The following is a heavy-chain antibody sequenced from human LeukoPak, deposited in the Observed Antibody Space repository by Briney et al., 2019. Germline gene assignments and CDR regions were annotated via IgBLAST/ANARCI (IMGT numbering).Heavy chain of an antibody. CDR1: GGSISSYY. CDR2: IT. Sequence: SETLSLTCTVSGGSISSYYWSWIRQPPGEGLDWLGYITNYNPSLTRRVTISVHTSKNQFSLKLSSVTAADTAVYYCASRPYSSGWFTIRDWGQGTLVTVSS. J-gene: IGHJ1*01. D-gene: IGHD6-19*01. V-gene: IGHV4-59*01. CDR3: ASRPYSSGWFTIRD.